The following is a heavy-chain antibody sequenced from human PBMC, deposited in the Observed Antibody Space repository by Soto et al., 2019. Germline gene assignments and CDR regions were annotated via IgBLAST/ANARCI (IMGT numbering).Heavy chain of an antibody. CDR3: AREDYGEDGAFDI. J-gene: IGHJ3*02. CDR1: GGSISSYY. CDR2: IYYSGST. V-gene: IGHV4-59*01. Sequence: SETLSLTCTVSGGSISSYYWSWIRQPPGKGLEWIGYIYYSGSTNYNPSLKSRVTISVDTSKNQFSLKLSSMTAADTAVYYCAREDYGEDGAFDIWGQGTMVTVSS. D-gene: IGHD4-17*01.